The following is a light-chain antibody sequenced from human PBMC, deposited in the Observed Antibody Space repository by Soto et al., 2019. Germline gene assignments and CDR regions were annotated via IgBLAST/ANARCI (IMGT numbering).Light chain of an antibody. CDR2: DDN. J-gene: IGLJ1*01. CDR1: SSNIGGNS. CDR3: ASWDDSLNGPV. V-gene: IGLV1-51*01. Sequence: QSVLTQPPSVSAAPGQKVTISCSGSSSNIGGNSVSWYQQLPGTAPKLLIYDDNKRPSGIPDRFSGSKSSTSATLGITGFQTGDEADYYCASWDDSLNGPVFGTGTKVTVL.